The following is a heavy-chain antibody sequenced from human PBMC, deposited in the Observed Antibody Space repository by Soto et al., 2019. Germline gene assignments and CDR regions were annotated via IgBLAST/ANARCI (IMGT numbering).Heavy chain of an antibody. V-gene: IGHV4-31*03. CDR1: GGSITTGGSS. J-gene: IGHJ4*02. D-gene: IGHD2-2*01. CDR3: ASPLFCTSASCDDY. Sequence: TLSLSCPVSGGSITTGGSSWNWIRHHPGKGLEWLGHIYSSGVTYTNPSLRSRVTISIDSSKNQFSLKLSSVTAADTAVYYCASPLFCTSASCDDYWGQGTLVT. CDR2: IYSSGVT.